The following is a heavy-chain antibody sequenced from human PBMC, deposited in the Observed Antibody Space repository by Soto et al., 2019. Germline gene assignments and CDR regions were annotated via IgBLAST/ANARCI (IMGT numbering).Heavy chain of an antibody. Sequence: QVQLVESGGGVVQPGRSLRLSCAASGFTFSSYGMHWVRQAPGKGLEWVAVISYDGSNKYYADSVKGRFTISRDNSKNTLYLQMNSLRAEDTAVYYFAKDRNWELRSLDYWGQGTLVTVSS. CDR3: AKDRNWELRSLDY. CDR2: ISYDGSNK. V-gene: IGHV3-30*18. CDR1: GFTFSSYG. D-gene: IGHD1-26*01. J-gene: IGHJ4*02.